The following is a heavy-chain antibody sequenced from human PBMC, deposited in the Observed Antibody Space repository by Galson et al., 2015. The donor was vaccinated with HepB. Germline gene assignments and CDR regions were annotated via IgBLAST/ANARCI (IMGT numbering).Heavy chain of an antibody. D-gene: IGHD2-2*01. V-gene: IGHV1-69*04. Sequence: SVKVSCKASGGTFTSYALSWVRQAPGQGLEWMGRVIPIFDIEHYAEKFQGRVTIGADRSTSTAYMELTSLRSEDTAVYFCAGGEYQLSPPPYFYYMDVWGKGTTVVVSS. CDR2: VIPIFDIE. CDR3: AGGEYQLSPPPYFYYMDV. J-gene: IGHJ6*03. CDR1: GGTFTSYA.